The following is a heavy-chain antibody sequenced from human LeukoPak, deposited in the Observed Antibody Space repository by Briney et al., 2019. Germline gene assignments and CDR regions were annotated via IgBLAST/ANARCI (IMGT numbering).Heavy chain of an antibody. D-gene: IGHD2-21*02. J-gene: IGHJ4*02. CDR1: GYTFTGYY. Sequence: ASVKVSCKASGYTFTGYYMHWVRQAPGHGLEWMGWINPNSGGTNYAQKFQGRVTMTRDTSISTAYMELSRLRSDDTAVYYCARDRGGDCYYDYWGQGTLVTVSS. V-gene: IGHV1-2*02. CDR2: INPNSGGT. CDR3: ARDRGGDCYYDY.